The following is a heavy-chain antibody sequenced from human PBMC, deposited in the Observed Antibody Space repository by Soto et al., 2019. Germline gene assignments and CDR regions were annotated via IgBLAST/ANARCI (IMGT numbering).Heavy chain of an antibody. V-gene: IGHV1-18*01. CDR2: ISPKSGSI. CDR1: GYTFTRNG. Sequence: ASVKVSCKTSGYTFTRNGISWVRQAPGQGLVWMGWISPKSGSIKYAQKFQGRVIMTTDTSTSTAYMEVRSLRSDDTAVYYCVKDRDSNSWPSRDVWGPGTTVTVSS. D-gene: IGHD3-22*01. J-gene: IGHJ6*02. CDR3: VKDRDSNSWPSRDV.